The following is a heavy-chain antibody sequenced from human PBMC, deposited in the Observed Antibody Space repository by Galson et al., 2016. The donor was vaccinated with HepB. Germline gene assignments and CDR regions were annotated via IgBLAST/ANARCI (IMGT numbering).Heavy chain of an antibody. CDR3: ARDYGSGSYRTNYFDY. Sequence: LRLSCATSGFTFSSYAVHWVRQAPGKGLEWVAVISYNGNKKYYAETVKGRFTISRDNSKNTLYLQMNSLRAEDTAVYYCARDYGSGSYRTNYFDYWGQGTLVTVSS. CDR1: GFTFSSYA. CDR2: ISYNGNKK. D-gene: IGHD3-10*01. J-gene: IGHJ4*02. V-gene: IGHV3-30*04.